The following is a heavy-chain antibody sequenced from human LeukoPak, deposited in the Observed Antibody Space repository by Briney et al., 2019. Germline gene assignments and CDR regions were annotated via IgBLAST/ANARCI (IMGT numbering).Heavy chain of an antibody. CDR1: GFTFSSYS. Sequence: GGSLRLSCAASGFTFSSYSMNWVRQAPGKGLEWVSSISTSSIYIYYADSVKGRFTISRDNARNSLYLQMNSLRAEDTAVYYCARELGGGSRYYYYYMDVWGKGTTVTVS. D-gene: IGHD1-26*01. V-gene: IGHV3-21*01. J-gene: IGHJ6*03. CDR2: ISTSSIYI. CDR3: ARELGGGSRYYYYYMDV.